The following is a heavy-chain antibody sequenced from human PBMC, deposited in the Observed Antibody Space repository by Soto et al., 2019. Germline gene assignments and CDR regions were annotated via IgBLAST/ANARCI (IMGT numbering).Heavy chain of an antibody. CDR2: ISYDGSEK. V-gene: IGHV3-30*03. CDR1: RFSFSTYG. J-gene: IGHJ6*02. Sequence: GGSLRLSCAASRFSFSTYGMHWVRQAPGKGLEWVAVISYDGSEKYYADSVKGRFTISRDNANNSLYLQMNSLRDEDTAVYYCARRITMVRGPYYYYAMDVWGQGTTVTVS. CDR3: ARRITMVRGPYYYYAMDV. D-gene: IGHD3-10*01.